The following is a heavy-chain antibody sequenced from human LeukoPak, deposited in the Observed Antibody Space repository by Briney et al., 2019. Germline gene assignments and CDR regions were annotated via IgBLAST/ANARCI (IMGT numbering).Heavy chain of an antibody. CDR1: GYTFTSYD. Sequence: ASVKVSCKASGYTFTSYDINWVRQATGQGLGWMGWMNPNSGNTGYAQKFQGRLTMTTDASTSTAYMELRSLRSEDTAVYYCARGRVRGVINNWFDPWGQGTLVTVSS. CDR3: ARGRVRGVINNWFDP. CDR2: MNPNSGNT. J-gene: IGHJ5*02. D-gene: IGHD3-10*01. V-gene: IGHV1-8*01.